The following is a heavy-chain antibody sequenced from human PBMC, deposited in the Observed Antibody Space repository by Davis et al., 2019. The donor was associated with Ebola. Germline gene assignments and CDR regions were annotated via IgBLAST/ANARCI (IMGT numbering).Heavy chain of an antibody. V-gene: IGHV3-53*01. J-gene: IGHJ6*02. CDR2: IYSGGST. CDR3: AREYGGSYSYYYGMDV. CDR1: GFTVSSNY. Sequence: GGSLRLSCAASGFTVSSNYMSWVRQAPGKGLEWVLVIYSGGSTYYADSVKGRFTISRDNSKNTLYLQMNSLRAEATAVYYCAREYGGSYSYYYGMDVWGQGTTVTVSS. D-gene: IGHD1-26*01.